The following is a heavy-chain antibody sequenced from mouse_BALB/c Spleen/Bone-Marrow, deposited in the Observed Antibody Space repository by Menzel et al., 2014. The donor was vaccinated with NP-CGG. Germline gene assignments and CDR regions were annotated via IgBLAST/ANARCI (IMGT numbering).Heavy chain of an antibody. D-gene: IGHD1-1*01. Sequence: EVMLVESGGGLVQPGGSLRLSCATSGFTFTEYYMSWVRQPPGKALEWLGFIRNKANGYTTEYSASVKGRFTISRDNSQSIPYLQMNPLRAEDSATYYCAGDSVYGSSYWYFDVWGAGTTVTVSS. V-gene: IGHV7-3*02. CDR1: GFTFTEYY. J-gene: IGHJ1*01. CDR3: AGDSVYGSSYWYFDV. CDR2: IRNKANGYTT.